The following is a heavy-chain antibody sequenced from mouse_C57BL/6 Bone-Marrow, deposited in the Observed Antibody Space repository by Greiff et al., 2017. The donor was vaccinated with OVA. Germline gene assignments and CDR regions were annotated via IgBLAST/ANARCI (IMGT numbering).Heavy chain of an antibody. CDR3: AREDYPLYY. CDR1: GYTFTSYW. J-gene: IGHJ2*01. Sequence: QVQLQQPGAELVKPGASVKMSCKASGYTFTSYWITWVKQRPGQGLEWIGDIYPGSGSTNYNEKFKSKATLTVDKSSSTAYMQLSSLTSEDSAVYYCAREDYPLYYWGRGPALTVS. V-gene: IGHV1-55*01. D-gene: IGHD2-4*01. CDR2: IYPGSGST.